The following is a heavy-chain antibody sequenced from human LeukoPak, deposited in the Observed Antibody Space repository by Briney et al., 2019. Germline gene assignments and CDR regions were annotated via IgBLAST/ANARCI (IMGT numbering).Heavy chain of an antibody. V-gene: IGHV3-48*04. J-gene: IGHJ4*02. D-gene: IGHD3-16*01. CDR1: GFTFSSYW. CDR2: ISSSGSTI. CDR3: ARGLEAAFDY. Sequence: GGSLRLSCAASGFTFSSYWMSWVRKAPGKGLEWVSYISSSGSTIYYADSVKGRFTISRDNAKNSLYLQMNSLRAEDTAVYYCARGLEAAFDYWGQGTLVTVSS.